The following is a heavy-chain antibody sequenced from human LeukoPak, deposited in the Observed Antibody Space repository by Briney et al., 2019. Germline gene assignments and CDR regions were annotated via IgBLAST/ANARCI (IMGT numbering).Heavy chain of an antibody. J-gene: IGHJ4*02. CDR1: GFPFSSYA. CDR3: ASASSHRIAAGGDY. D-gene: IGHD6-13*01. V-gene: IGHV3-23*01. Sequence: GSLRLSCAASGFPFSSYAMTWVRQAPGKGLEWVSSISGDGATTYHADSVKGRFTISRDNAKNTVYLQMNSLRAEDTAVYYCASASSHRIAAGGDYWGQGTLVTVSS. CDR2: ISGDGATT.